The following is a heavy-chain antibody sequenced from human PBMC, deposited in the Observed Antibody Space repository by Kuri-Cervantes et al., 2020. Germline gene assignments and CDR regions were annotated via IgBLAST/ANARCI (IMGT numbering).Heavy chain of an antibody. CDR1: GFTFTSSA. J-gene: IGHJ4*02. CDR3: ATVSSSFSLYYFDY. D-gene: IGHD6-6*01. V-gene: IGHV1-58*01. Sequence: SVKVSCKASGFTFTSSAVQWVRQARGQRLEWIGWIVVGSGNTNYAQKFQGRVTMTEDTSTDTAYMELSSLRSEDTAVYYCATVSSSFSLYYFDYWGREPWSPSPQ. CDR2: IVVGSGNT.